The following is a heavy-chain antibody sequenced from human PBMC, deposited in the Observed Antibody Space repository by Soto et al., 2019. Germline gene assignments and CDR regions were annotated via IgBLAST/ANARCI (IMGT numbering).Heavy chain of an antibody. J-gene: IGHJ2*01. CDR2: VNSDGSST. V-gene: IGHV3-74*01. CDR1: GFTSSNYW. D-gene: IGHD2-2*01. CDR3: ARVPHCNSTRCYSYFDL. Sequence: EVQLVESGGGLVQPRGSLRLSCTASGFTSSNYWIHWVRQAPGKGLVWVSRVNSDGSSTLYADSVKGRFTVSRDNGQNTLYLQMNSLRAEDTAVYYCARVPHCNSTRCYSYFDLWGRGTLVTVSS.